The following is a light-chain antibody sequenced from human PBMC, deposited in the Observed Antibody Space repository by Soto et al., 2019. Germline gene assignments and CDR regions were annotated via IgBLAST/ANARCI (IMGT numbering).Light chain of an antibody. J-gene: IGLJ1*01. CDR1: NSDIGSYSH. CDR3: ISYTGSDTSYV. Sequence: QSALTQPASVSGSPGQSITISRTGTNSDIGSYSHVAWYQQYPGKTPKLIIYEVSYRPSGVSHRFSGSKSGITASLTISGLQAEDEADYYCISYTGSDTSYVFGTGTKVTVL. CDR2: EVS. V-gene: IGLV2-14*01.